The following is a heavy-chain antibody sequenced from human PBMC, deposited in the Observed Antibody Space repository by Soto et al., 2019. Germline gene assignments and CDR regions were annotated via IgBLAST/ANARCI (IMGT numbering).Heavy chain of an antibody. CDR2: INPNSGGT. D-gene: IGHD1-7*01. Sequence: ASVKVSFKASGYTFTDYYIHWVRQAPGQGLEWMGWINPNSGGTNYAQKFQGRVTMTRDTSISTAYMELSRLRSDDTAVYYCARKLELRGSYYYYYDLDVWGQGTTVTV. CDR1: GYTFTDYY. V-gene: IGHV1-2*02. CDR3: ARKLELRGSYYYYYDLDV. J-gene: IGHJ6*02.